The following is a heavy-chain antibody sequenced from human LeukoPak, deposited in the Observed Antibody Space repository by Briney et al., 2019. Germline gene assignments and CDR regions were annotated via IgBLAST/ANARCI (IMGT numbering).Heavy chain of an antibody. V-gene: IGHV4-59*08. CDR1: GGSISSYS. CDR2: IYYSGST. CDR3: ARQLFDSSGYFPLDY. J-gene: IGHJ4*02. D-gene: IGHD3-22*01. Sequence: SETLSLTCTVSGGSISSYSWSWIRQPPGKGLEWIGYIYYSGSTNYNPSLKSRVTLSVDTSKNQFSLKLSSVTAAYTAVYYCARQLFDSSGYFPLDYWGQGTLGTVSS.